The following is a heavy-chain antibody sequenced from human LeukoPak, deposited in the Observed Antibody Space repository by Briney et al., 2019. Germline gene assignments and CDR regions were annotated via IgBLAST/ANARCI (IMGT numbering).Heavy chain of an antibody. D-gene: IGHD3-10*01. CDR1: GFTFSSYD. Sequence: GGSLRLSCAASGFTFSSYDMHWVRQATGKGLEWVSAIGTAGDTYYPGSVKGRFTISRENAKNSLYLQMNSLRAGDTAVYYCARGGKVWFGESAFDYWGQGTLVTVSS. CDR2: IGTAGDT. V-gene: IGHV3-13*01. J-gene: IGHJ4*02. CDR3: ARGGKVWFGESAFDY.